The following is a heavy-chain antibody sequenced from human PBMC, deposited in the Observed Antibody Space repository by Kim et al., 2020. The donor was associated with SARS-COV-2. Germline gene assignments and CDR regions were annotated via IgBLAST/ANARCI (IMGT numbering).Heavy chain of an antibody. D-gene: IGHD4-17*01. J-gene: IGHJ4*02. CDR2: INHSGST. V-gene: IGHV4-34*01. Sequence: SETLSLTCAVYGGSFSGYYWSWIRQPPGKGLEWIGEINHSGSTNYNPSLKSRVTISVDTSKNQFSLKLSSVTAADTAVYYCARGMTTVTTYRIDYWGQGTLVTVSS. CDR1: GGSFSGYY. CDR3: ARGMTTVTTYRIDY.